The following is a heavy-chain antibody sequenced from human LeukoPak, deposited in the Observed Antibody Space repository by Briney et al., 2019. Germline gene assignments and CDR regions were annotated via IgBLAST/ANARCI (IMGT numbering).Heavy chain of an antibody. CDR1: GGTFSSYA. Sequence: ASVTVSCTASGGTFSSYAISWVRQAPGQGLEWMGGIIPIFGTANYAQKFQGRVTITADESTSTAYMELSSLRSEDTAVYYCARDIAKTGALNWFDPWGQGTLVTVSS. CDR2: IIPIFGTA. V-gene: IGHV1-69*01. CDR3: ARDIAKTGALNWFDP. J-gene: IGHJ5*02. D-gene: IGHD6-13*01.